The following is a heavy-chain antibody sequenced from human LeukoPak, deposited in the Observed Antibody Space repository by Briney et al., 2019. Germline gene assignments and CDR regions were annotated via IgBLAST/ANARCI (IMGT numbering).Heavy chain of an antibody. D-gene: IGHD3-22*01. Sequence: ASVKVSCKASGYTFTGYYMHWVRQAPGQGLEWMGWINPNSGGTNYAQKFQGRVTMTRDTSISTAYMELSRLRSDDTAVYYCASRSGSGTYHYDSSGSLDYWGQGTLVTVSS. V-gene: IGHV1-2*02. CDR2: INPNSGGT. CDR3: ASRSGSGTYHYDSSGSLDY. J-gene: IGHJ4*02. CDR1: GYTFTGYY.